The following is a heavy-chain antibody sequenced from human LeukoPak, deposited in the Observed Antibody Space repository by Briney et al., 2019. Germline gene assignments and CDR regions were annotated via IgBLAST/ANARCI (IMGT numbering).Heavy chain of an antibody. V-gene: IGHV1-46*01. J-gene: IGHJ4*02. Sequence: GASVKVSCKASGYTFTSYYMHWVRQAPGQGLEGMGIINPSGGSTSYAQKFQGRVTMTRDMSTSTVYMELSSLRSEDTAVYYCARDKSEWELHAAFDYWGQGTLVTVSS. CDR1: GYTFTSYY. D-gene: IGHD1-26*01. CDR3: ARDKSEWELHAAFDY. CDR2: INPSGGST.